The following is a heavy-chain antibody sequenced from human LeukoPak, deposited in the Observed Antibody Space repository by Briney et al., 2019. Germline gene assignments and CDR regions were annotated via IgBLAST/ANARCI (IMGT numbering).Heavy chain of an antibody. D-gene: IGHD3-22*01. CDR2: ISYDGSNK. J-gene: IGHJ4*02. V-gene: IGHV3-30*18. CDR3: AKGEIVVVTAYFDY. Sequence: GRSLRLSCGASGFTFSSYGMHWVRQAPGKGLEWVAVISYDGSNKYYADSVKGRFTISRDNSKNTLYLQMNSLRAEDTAVYYCAKGEIVVVTAYFDYWGQGTLVTVSS. CDR1: GFTFSSYG.